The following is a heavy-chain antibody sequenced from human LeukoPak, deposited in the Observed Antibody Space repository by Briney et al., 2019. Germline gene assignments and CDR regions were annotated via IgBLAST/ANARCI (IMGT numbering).Heavy chain of an antibody. D-gene: IGHD3-22*01. CDR3: AKDSSSGYLDY. CDR1: GFTFSSYA. Sequence: PGGALRLSCAASGFTFSSYAMSWVRQDPGKGLEWVSAISGSGGSTYYADSVKGRFTISRDNSKNTLYLQMNRLRAEATAVYYCAKDSSSGYLDYWGQGTLVTVSS. CDR2: ISGSGGST. J-gene: IGHJ4*02. V-gene: IGHV3-23*01.